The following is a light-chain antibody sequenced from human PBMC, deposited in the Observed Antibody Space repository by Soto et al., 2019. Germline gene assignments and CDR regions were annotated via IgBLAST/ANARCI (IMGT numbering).Light chain of an antibody. Sequence: QSVLTQPPSVSGAPGQRVTISCTGSSSNIGAVYNVHWYQQLPGTAPKLLIYANSNRPSGVPDRFSGSKSGTSASLAITGLQAEDEADYYCCSYTSTYTLVFGGGTQLTVL. J-gene: IGLJ3*02. CDR2: ANS. CDR1: SSNIGAVYN. V-gene: IGLV1-40*01. CDR3: CSYTSTYTLV.